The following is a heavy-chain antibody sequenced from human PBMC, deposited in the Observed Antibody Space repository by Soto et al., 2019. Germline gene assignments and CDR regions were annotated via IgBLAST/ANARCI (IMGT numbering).Heavy chain of an antibody. Sequence: ASVKVSCKASGYTFTRYTMNWVLQAPGQRLEWTGWINPDNGNTKSSQKFQDRVIITRDTSASTAYMDLSSLRSEDTAVYYCARGIATGQLDPWGQGTLVTVSS. CDR3: ARGIATGQLDP. CDR2: INPDNGNT. D-gene: IGHD2-15*01. V-gene: IGHV1-3*01. J-gene: IGHJ5*02. CDR1: GYTFTRYT.